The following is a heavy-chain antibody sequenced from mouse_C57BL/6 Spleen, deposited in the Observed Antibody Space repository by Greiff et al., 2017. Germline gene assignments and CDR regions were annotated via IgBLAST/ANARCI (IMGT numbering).Heavy chain of an antibody. CDR2: IYPSDSET. V-gene: IGHV1-61*01. Sequence: QVQLQQPGAELVRPGSSVKLSCKASGYTFTSYWMDWVKQRPGQGLEWIGNIYPSDSETHYNQKFKDKATLTVDKSSSTAYMQLSSLTSEDSAVYYCAREEGRQLRAYGGQGTLVTVSA. CDR1: GYTFTSYW. CDR3: AREEGRQLRAY. D-gene: IGHD3-2*02. J-gene: IGHJ3*01.